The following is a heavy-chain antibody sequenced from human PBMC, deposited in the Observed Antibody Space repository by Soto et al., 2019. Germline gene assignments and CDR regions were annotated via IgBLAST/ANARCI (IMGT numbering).Heavy chain of an antibody. CDR3: ARGDSSSWYNWYFDL. Sequence: EVQLVESGGGLVQPGGSLRLSCAASGFTFSSYDMHWVRQATGKGLEWVSAIGTAGDTYYPGSVKGRFTISRENAKNSLYLQKNSLRAGDTAVYYCARGDSSSWYNWYFDLWGRGTLVTVSS. V-gene: IGHV3-13*01. CDR2: IGTAGDT. CDR1: GFTFSSYD. J-gene: IGHJ2*01. D-gene: IGHD6-13*01.